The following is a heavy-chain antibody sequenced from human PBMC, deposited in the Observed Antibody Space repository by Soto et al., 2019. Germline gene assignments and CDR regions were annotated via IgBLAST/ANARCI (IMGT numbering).Heavy chain of an antibody. Sequence: EVQLVESGGGLVQPGGSLRLSCAASGFTFSDHYMDWVRQAPGKGLEWVGRTRDKPNSYTTEYVASVKGRFTISRDDSENSVYLQMNSLKTEDTAVYYCTSAAVSKTGLDVWGQGTTVTVSS. V-gene: IGHV3-72*01. CDR1: GFTFSDHY. CDR2: TRDKPNSYTT. J-gene: IGHJ6*02. CDR3: TSAAVSKTGLDV. D-gene: IGHD4-4*01.